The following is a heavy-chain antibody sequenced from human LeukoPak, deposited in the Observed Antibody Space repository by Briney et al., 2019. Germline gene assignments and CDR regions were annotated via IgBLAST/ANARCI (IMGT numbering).Heavy chain of an antibody. V-gene: IGHV4-39*07. Sequence: PSETLSLTCTVSGGSISSSSYYWGWIRQPPGKGLEWIGSIYYSGSTYYNPSLKSRVTISVDTSKNQFSLKLSSVTAADTAVYYCAREYYGDYYYYYGMDVWGQGTTVTVSS. J-gene: IGHJ6*02. D-gene: IGHD4-17*01. CDR1: GGSISSSSYY. CDR2: IYYSGST. CDR3: AREYYGDYYYYYGMDV.